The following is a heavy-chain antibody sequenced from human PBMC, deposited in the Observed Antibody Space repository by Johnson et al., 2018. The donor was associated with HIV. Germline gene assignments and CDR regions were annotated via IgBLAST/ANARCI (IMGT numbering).Heavy chain of an antibody. J-gene: IGHJ3*02. CDR3: AKSDVVGIPEGAFDS. CDR1: GFNFNIYG. V-gene: IGHV3-7*01. Sequence: VQLVESGGDMVQPGRSLRLSCAASGFNFNIYGMHWVRQAPGKGLEWVANIKQDGSEKYYVDSVKGRFTISRDNAKNSLYLQMNSLRAEDTAVYYCAKSDVVGIPEGAFDSWGQGTMVTVYS. D-gene: IGHD2-21*01. CDR2: IKQDGSEK.